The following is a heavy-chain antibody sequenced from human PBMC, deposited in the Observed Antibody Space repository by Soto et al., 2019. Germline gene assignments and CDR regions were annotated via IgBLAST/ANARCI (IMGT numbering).Heavy chain of an antibody. D-gene: IGHD1-20*01. J-gene: IGHJ4*02. V-gene: IGHV3-23*01. CDR2: ISGSGEMT. CDR3: ARSEMTYNWND. Sequence: EVQLLESGGDLVQPGGSLRLSCAASGFTFRGDAMSWVRQAPGKGLEWVSSISGSGEMTHYTDSMKGRFTISRDNAKNTLYLQMESLRAEDTALYYCARSEMTYNWNDWGQGALVTVSS. CDR1: GFTFRGDA.